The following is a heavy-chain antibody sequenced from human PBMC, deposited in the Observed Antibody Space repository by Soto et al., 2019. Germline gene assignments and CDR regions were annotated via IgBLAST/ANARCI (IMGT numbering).Heavy chain of an antibody. CDR1: GFTFSSYG. CDR3: AKDLPGYSDGRAMGGYGMDV. D-gene: IGHD5-18*01. J-gene: IGHJ6*02. V-gene: IGHV3-30*18. Sequence: GGSLSLSCAASGFTFSSYGMHWVRQAPGKGLEWVAVISYDGSNKYYADSVKGRFTISRDNSKNTLYLQMNSLRAEDTAVYYCAKDLPGYSDGRAMGGYGMDVWGQGTTVTVSS. CDR2: ISYDGSNK.